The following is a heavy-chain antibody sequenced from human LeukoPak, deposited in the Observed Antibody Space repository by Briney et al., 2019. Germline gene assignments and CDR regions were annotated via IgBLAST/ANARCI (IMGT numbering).Heavy chain of an antibody. J-gene: IGHJ4*02. CDR1: GGSISSSSYY. Sequence: SETLSLTCTVSGGSISSSSYYWGWIPQRPGKGLKWIGSIYYSGSTYYNPSLKSRVTISVDTSKNQFSLKLSSVTAYDNGVYCCGRGIGYWGQGTLVTVSS. CDR3: GRGIGY. D-gene: IGHD6-13*01. V-gene: IGHV4-39*01. CDR2: IYYSGST.